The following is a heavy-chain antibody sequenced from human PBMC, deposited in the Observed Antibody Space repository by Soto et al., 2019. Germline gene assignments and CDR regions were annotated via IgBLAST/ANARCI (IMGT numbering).Heavy chain of an antibody. CDR3: ARDVGGSYPDAFDI. J-gene: IGHJ3*02. CDR2: ISTSSSYI. Sequence: GGSLRLSCAASGFTFINYSMNWVRHAPGKGLEWVSSISTSSSYIHYADSVQGRFTISRDNAKNSLYLQMNSLRAEDTAVYYCARDVGGSYPDAFDIWGQGTMVTVSS. V-gene: IGHV3-21*01. D-gene: IGHD1-26*01. CDR1: GFTFINYS.